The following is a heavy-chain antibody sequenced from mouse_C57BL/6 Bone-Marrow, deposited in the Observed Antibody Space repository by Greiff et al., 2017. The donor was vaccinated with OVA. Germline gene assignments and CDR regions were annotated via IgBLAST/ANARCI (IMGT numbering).Heavy chain of an antibody. D-gene: IGHD2-3*01. Sequence: EVKLVESGEGLVKPGGSLKLSCAASGFTFSSYAMSWVRPTPEKRLEWVAYISSGGDYIYYADTVKGRFTSSRDNARNTLYLQMSSRKSEDTARKYCTRDGYYARDDWGQGTSVAVSS. CDR3: TRDGYYARDD. J-gene: IGHJ4*01. CDR2: ISSGGDYI. CDR1: GFTFSSYA. V-gene: IGHV5-9-1*02.